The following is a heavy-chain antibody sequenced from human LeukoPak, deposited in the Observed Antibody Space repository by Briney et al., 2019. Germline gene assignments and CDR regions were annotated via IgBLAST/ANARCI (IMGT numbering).Heavy chain of an antibody. D-gene: IGHD6-6*01. CDR2: ISGSGGST. CDR3: AKGNIAARQDIMDV. CDR1: GFTFSSYA. V-gene: IGHV3-23*01. Sequence: RAGGSLRLSCAASGFTFSSYAMSWVRQAPGKGLEWVSLISGSGGSTYYADSVKGRFTISRDNSKNTLYLQMNSLRVEDTAVYYCAKGNIAARQDIMDVWGQGTTVTVSS. J-gene: IGHJ6*02.